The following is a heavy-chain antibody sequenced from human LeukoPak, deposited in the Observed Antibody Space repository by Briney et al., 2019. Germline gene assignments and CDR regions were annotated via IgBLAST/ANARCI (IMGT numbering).Heavy chain of an antibody. D-gene: IGHD1-7*01. CDR2: ISPDGRNI. CDR3: VRDVGGTTPYDC. CDR1: GFTLSDYW. Sequence: GGSLRLSCASSGFTLSDYWMNWLRQAPGKGPVWVSHISPDGRNIAYADSVKGRFTISRDSAKNTLYLQMNSLRVGDTAVYYCVRDVGGTTPYDCWGQGTLVTVSS. V-gene: IGHV3-74*01. J-gene: IGHJ4*02.